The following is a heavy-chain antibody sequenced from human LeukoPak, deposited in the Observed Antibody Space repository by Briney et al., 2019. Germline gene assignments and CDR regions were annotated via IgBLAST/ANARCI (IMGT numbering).Heavy chain of an antibody. Sequence: SETLSLTCAASGTSFTSYYWSWIRQSPEKGLEWIGEINHSGYTNNNPSLKSRVTMSIDTSNNRFSLRLSSVTAADTAVYFCARMTTGHDYWGQGIQVTVSS. CDR1: GTSFTSYY. J-gene: IGHJ4*02. CDR3: ARMTTGHDY. D-gene: IGHD4-17*01. CDR2: INHSGYT. V-gene: IGHV4-34*01.